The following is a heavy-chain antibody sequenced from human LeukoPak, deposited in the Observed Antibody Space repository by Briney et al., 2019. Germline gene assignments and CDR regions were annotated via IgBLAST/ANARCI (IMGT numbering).Heavy chain of an antibody. CDR1: GFTFSSYG. D-gene: IGHD1-26*01. J-gene: IGHJ4*02. CDR3: AMGFSSGTPGY. V-gene: IGHV3-30*03. Sequence: GGSLRLSCAASGFTFSSYGMHWVRQAPGKGLEWVAVISYDGSNKYYADSVKGRFTISRDNSKNTLYLQMNSLRAEDTAVYYCAMGFSSGTPGYWGQGTLVTVSS. CDR2: ISYDGSNK.